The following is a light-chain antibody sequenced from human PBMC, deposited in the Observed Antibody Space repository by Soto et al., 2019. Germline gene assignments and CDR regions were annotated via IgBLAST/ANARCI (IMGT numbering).Light chain of an antibody. CDR3: QQSYSVPHT. J-gene: IGKJ2*01. CDR1: QNIFSY. V-gene: IGKV1-39*01. CDR2: DAS. Sequence: DIQMTQSPSSLSASVGDRVTITCRASQNIFSYLSWYQHKPGKAPKLLIYDASSLQSGVPSRFSGSGSGTDFALTISSLQPEDFATFYCQQSYSVPHTFGQGTKVEI.